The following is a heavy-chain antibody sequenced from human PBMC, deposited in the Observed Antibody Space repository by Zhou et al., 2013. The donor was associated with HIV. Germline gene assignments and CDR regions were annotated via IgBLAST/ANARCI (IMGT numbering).Heavy chain of an antibody. CDR2: INPNSGGT. V-gene: IGHV1-2*02. CDR1: GYTFTGYY. J-gene: IGHJ6*03. Sequence: QVQLVQSGAEVKKPGASVKVSCKASGYTFTGYYMHWVRQAPGQGLEWMGWINPNSGGTNYAQKFQGRVTMTRDTSISTAYMELSRLRSDDTAVYYCARDXDYYYESSGYYNYYMDVVGQRDHGHRLL. CDR3: ARDXDYYYESSGYYNYYMDV. D-gene: IGHD3-22*01.